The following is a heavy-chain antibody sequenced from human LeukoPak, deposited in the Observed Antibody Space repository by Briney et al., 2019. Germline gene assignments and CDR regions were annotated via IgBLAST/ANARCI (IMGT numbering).Heavy chain of an antibody. CDR3: ARVRSAYCGGDCYRRWFDP. Sequence: PSETLSLTCAVYGGSFSGYYWSWIRQPPGKGLEWIGEINHSGSTNYNPSLKSRVTISVDTSKNQSSLKLSSVTAADTAVYYCARVRSAYCGGDCYRRWFDPWGQGTLVTVSS. CDR1: GGSFSGYY. CDR2: INHSGST. V-gene: IGHV4-34*01. D-gene: IGHD2-21*02. J-gene: IGHJ5*02.